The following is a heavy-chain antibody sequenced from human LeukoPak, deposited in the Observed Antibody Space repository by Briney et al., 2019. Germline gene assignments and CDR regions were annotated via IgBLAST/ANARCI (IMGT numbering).Heavy chain of an antibody. J-gene: IGHJ4*02. V-gene: IGHV3-30-3*01. CDR2: ISYDGSNK. D-gene: IGHD6-13*01. CDR3: ASHSDGIAAAGPFDY. Sequence: GGSLRLSCAASGFTFSSYAMHWVRQAPGKGLEWVAVISYDGSNKYYADSVKGRFTISRDNSKNTLYLQMNSLRAEDTAVYYCASHSDGIAAAGPFDYWGQGTLVTVSS. CDR1: GFTFSSYA.